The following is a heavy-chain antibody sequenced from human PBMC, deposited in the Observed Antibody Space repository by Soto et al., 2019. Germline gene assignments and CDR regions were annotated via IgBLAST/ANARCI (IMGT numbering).Heavy chain of an antibody. J-gene: IGHJ5*02. D-gene: IGHD1-1*01. V-gene: IGHV4-4*07. CDR2: IYATGTP. Sequence: QVQLQESGPGLVKPSETLSLTCTVSGASISGFYWSWIRKSAGKGLEWIGRIYATGTPDYNPSLQSRVMMSVDTYKKQFSLKLRSVTAADTAVYYCVRDGTKTLRDWFDPWGQGMSVTVAS. CDR1: GASISGFY. CDR3: VRDGTKTLRDWFDP.